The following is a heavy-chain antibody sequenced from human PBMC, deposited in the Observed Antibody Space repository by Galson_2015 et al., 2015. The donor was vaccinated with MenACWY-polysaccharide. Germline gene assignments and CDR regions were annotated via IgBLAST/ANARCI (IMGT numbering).Heavy chain of an antibody. CDR3: AKDSTDFWSVAGRFDH. CDR1: GFTFTSYA. Sequence: SLRLSCASPGFTFTSYAMSWVRQAPGKGLEWVSAIRRSGANTYYADSVKGRFTISRDNSKNTLYLQMNNLRAEDTAVYYCAKDSTDFWSVAGRFDHWGQGTLVTVSS. CDR2: IRRSGANT. D-gene: IGHD3-3*01. V-gene: IGHV3-23*01. J-gene: IGHJ5*02.